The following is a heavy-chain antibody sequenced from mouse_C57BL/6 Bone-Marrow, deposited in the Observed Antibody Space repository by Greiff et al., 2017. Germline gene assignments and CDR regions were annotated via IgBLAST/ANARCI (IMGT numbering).Heavy chain of an antibody. J-gene: IGHJ1*03. Sequence: VQLKESGPGLAKPSQTLSLTCSVTGYSITSDYWNWIRKFPGNKLEYMGYISYSGSTYYNPSLKSRISITRDTSKNQYYLQLNSVTTENTATDYCAILYGSSSGYFDVWGTGTMVTVSS. CDR1: GYSITSDY. CDR3: AILYGSSSGYFDV. CDR2: ISYSGST. D-gene: IGHD1-1*01. V-gene: IGHV3-8*01.